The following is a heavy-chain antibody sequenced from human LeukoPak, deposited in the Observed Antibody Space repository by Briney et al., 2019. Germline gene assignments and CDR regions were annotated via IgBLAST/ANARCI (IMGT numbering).Heavy chain of an antibody. CDR2: IYTSGST. Sequence: PSQTLSLTCTVSGGSISSGSYYWSWIRQPAGKGLEWIGRIYTSGSTNYNPSLKSRVTISVDTSKNQFSLKLNSVTAADTAVYYCARGGAAAGSFDIWGQGTMVTVSS. CDR1: GGSISSGSYY. J-gene: IGHJ3*02. V-gene: IGHV4-61*02. CDR3: ARGGAAAGSFDI. D-gene: IGHD6-13*01.